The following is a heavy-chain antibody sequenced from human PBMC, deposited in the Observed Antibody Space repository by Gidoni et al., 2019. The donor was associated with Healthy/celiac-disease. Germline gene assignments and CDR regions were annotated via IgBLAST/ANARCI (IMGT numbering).Heavy chain of an antibody. CDR2: IYPGDSDT. V-gene: IGHV5-51*01. CDR3: ARHLDFPRPSFDI. D-gene: IGHD3-3*01. Sequence: EVQLVQSGAEVKKPGESLKISLKGSGYSFTSYWIGWVRQMPGKGMEWMGIIYPGDSDTRYSPSFQGQVTISADKSISTAYLQWSSLKASDTAMYYGARHLDFPRPSFDIWGQGTMVTVSS. CDR1: GYSFTSYW. J-gene: IGHJ3*02.